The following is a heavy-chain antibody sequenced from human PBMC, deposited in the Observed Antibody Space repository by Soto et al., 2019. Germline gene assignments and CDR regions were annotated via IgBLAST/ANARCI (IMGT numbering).Heavy chain of an antibody. CDR1: GFTFSSYS. J-gene: IGHJ4*02. CDR3: ARDAPSLAEPYCFDY. V-gene: IGHV3-21*01. Sequence: GGSLRLSCAASGFTFSSYSMNWVRQAPGKGLEWVSSISSSSSYIYYADSVKGRFTISRDNAKNSLYLQMNSLRAEDTAVYYCARDAPSLAEPYCFDYWGQGTLVTVSS. CDR2: ISSSSSYI.